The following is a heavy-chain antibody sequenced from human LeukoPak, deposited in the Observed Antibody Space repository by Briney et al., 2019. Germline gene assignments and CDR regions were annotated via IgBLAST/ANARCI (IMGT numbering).Heavy chain of an antibody. CDR2: IRYDGSNK. V-gene: IGHV3-30*02. CDR1: GFTFSSYG. Sequence: GGSLRLSCAASGFTFSSYGMNWVRQAPGKGLEWVAFIRYDGSNKYYADSVKGRFTISRDNSKNTLYLQMNSLRAEDTAVYYCAKYYYDSSGYYLDYWGQGTLVTVSS. CDR3: AKYYYDSSGYYLDY. J-gene: IGHJ4*02. D-gene: IGHD3-22*01.